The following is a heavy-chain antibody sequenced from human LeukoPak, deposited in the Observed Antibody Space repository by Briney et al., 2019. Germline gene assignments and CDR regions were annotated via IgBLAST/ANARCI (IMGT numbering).Heavy chain of an antibody. Sequence: ASVKVSCKASGGTLSSYAISWARQAPGQGLEWMGRIIPIFGTANYAQKFQGRVTITTDESTSTAYMELSSLRSEDTAVYYCARERYCSSTSCYAFDYWGQGTLVTVSS. D-gene: IGHD2-2*01. CDR1: GGTLSSYA. V-gene: IGHV1-69*05. CDR2: IIPIFGTA. CDR3: ARERYCSSTSCYAFDY. J-gene: IGHJ4*02.